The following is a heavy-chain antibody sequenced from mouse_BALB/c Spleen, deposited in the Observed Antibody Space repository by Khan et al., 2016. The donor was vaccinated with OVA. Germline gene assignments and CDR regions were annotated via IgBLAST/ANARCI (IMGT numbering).Heavy chain of an antibody. CDR1: GYTFTENN. D-gene: IGHD3-3*01. CDR3: ARDAGRY. V-gene: IGHV1-18*01. CDR2: INPKNGVT. J-gene: IGHJ4*01. Sequence: EVQLQESGPELVKPGASVKISCKTSGYTFTENNLHWVKQSHGKSLEWIGVINPKNGVTSYNQKFKGKVTLTVDKSSSTAYMEFRSLTSEDSAVYYCARDAGRYWGQGTSVTVAS.